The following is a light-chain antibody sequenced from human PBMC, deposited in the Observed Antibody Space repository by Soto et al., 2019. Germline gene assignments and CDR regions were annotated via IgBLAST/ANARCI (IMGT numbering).Light chain of an antibody. Sequence: QSVLTQPASVSGSPGQSITISCTGTSSDVGGYNYVSWDSPDPGKAAKLLICDVSNRPSGVSNRFSGSKSDNTASLTISGVQSELSPPYSLTSYAARNIPNPFSGTRTKSTDL. CDR2: DVS. V-gene: IGLV2-14*03. CDR1: SSDVGGYNY. CDR3: TSYAARNIPNPF. J-gene: IGLJ1*01.